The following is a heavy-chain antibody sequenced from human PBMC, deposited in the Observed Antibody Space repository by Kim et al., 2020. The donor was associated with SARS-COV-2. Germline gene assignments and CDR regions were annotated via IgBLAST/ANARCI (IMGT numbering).Heavy chain of an antibody. CDR1: GFTFSDYY. D-gene: IGHD2-21*02. CDR2: ISSSGSTT. CDR3: ARDRADCGGDCDYYGLDV. J-gene: IGHJ6*02. V-gene: IGHV3-11*04. Sequence: GGSLRLSCAASGFTFSDYYMSWVRQAPGKGLEWVSSISSSGSTTYYADSVKGRFTISRDNAKNSLYLQMNSLRAEDTAVYYCARDRADCGGDCDYYGLDVWGQGTGDTVSS.